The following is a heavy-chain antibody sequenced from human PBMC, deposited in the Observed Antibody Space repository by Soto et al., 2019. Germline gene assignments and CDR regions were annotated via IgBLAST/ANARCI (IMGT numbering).Heavy chain of an antibody. D-gene: IGHD6-19*01. Sequence: ASVKVSCKASGYTFTSYGISWVRQAPGQGLEWMGWISAYNGNTNYAQKLQGRVTMTTDTSTSTAYMELRSLRSDDTAVYYCARREAVAGADGALDIWGQGTMVTVSS. CDR1: GYTFTSYG. V-gene: IGHV1-18*01. CDR3: ARREAVAGADGALDI. J-gene: IGHJ3*02. CDR2: ISAYNGNT.